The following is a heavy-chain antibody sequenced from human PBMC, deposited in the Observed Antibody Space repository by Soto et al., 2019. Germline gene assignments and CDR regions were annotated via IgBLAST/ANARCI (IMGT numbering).Heavy chain of an antibody. D-gene: IGHD4-17*01. CDR3: AKDFSTTVSDYFDY. V-gene: IGHV3-30*18. CDR1: GFTFSGHG. Sequence: GGSLRLSCAASGFTFSGHGMHWVRQAPGKGLEWVAVISFDGSNKYYADSVKGRFTISRDNSKNTLYLQMHSLRAEDTAVYYCAKDFSTTVSDYFDYWGQGTLVTVSS. J-gene: IGHJ4*02. CDR2: ISFDGSNK.